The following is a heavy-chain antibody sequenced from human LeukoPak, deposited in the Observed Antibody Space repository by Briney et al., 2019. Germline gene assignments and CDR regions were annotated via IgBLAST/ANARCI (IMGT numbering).Heavy chain of an antibody. V-gene: IGHV1-69*13. CDR1: GGTFSSFA. D-gene: IGHD3-22*01. Sequence: SVKVSCKASGGTFSSFAISWVRQAPGQGLEWMGGIIPIFGTANYAQKFQGRVTITADESTSTAYMELSSLRSEDTAVYYCARGGGTMIVVPRWSYAFDIWGQGTMVTVSS. CDR3: ARGGGTMIVVPRWSYAFDI. CDR2: IIPIFGTA. J-gene: IGHJ3*02.